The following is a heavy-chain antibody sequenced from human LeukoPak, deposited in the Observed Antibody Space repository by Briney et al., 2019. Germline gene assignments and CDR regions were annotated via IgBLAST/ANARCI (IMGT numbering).Heavy chain of an antibody. D-gene: IGHD3-3*01. CDR3: ARALHYDFWSGYFDY. CDR2: IIPIFGTA. Sequence: ASVKVSCKASGYTFTGYYIHWVRQAPGQGLEWMGGIIPIFGTANYAQKFQGRVTITADESTSTAYMELSSLRSEDTAVYYCARALHYDFWSGYFDYWGQGTLVTVSS. J-gene: IGHJ4*02. CDR1: GYTFTGYY. V-gene: IGHV1-69*13.